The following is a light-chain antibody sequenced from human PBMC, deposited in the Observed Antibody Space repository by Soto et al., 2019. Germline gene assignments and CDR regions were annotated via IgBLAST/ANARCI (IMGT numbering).Light chain of an antibody. Sequence: DIQVSHSPSAVSASVEDRVTITCRSSEDISTWLAWYQQKPGKAPKLLIYAASTLQSGVPSRFSGSGSGTEFTLTISSLQPEDFATYYCHPLNNYPPITFGQGRRLAIK. CDR2: AAS. CDR1: EDISTW. V-gene: IGKV1-12*01. CDR3: HPLNNYPPIT. J-gene: IGKJ5*01.